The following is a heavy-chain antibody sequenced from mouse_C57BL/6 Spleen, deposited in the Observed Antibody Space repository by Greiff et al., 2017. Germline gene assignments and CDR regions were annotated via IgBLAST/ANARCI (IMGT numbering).Heavy chain of an antibody. V-gene: IGHV5-9-1*02. D-gene: IGHD2-3*01. CDR3: TRDGYYGAMDY. Sequence: EVMLVESGEGLVKPGGSLKLSCAASGFTFSSYAMSWVRQTPEKRLEWVAYISSGGDYIYYADTVKGRFTISRDNARNTLYLQMSSLKSADTAMYYCTRDGYYGAMDYWGQGTSVTVSS. CDR1: GFTFSSYA. J-gene: IGHJ4*01. CDR2: ISSGGDYI.